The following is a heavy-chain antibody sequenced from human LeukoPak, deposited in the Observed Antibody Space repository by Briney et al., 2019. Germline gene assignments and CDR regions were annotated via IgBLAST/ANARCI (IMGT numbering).Heavy chain of an antibody. Sequence: GGSLRPSCAASGFTFSDYYMSWIRQAPGKGLEWVSYISSSSSYTNYADSVKGRFTISRDNAKNSLYLQMNSLRAEDTAVYYCARDRKLLWFGEFDPYYFDYWGQGTLVTVSS. CDR3: ARDRKLLWFGEFDPYYFDY. CDR1: GFTFSDYY. J-gene: IGHJ4*02. D-gene: IGHD3-10*01. CDR2: ISSSSSYT. V-gene: IGHV3-11*06.